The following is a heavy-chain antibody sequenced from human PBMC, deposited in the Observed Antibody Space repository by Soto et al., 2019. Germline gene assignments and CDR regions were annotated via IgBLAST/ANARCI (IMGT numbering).Heavy chain of an antibody. V-gene: IGHV4-34*01. CDR1: GGSFSGYY. CDR2: INHSGST. D-gene: IGHD1-26*01. Sequence: SETLSLTCAVYGGSFSGYYWSWIRQPPGKGLEWIGEINHSGSTNYNPSLKSRFTISRDNSKNTLYLQMNSLRAEDTAVYYCARDSDYYFDYWGQGTLVTVSS. J-gene: IGHJ4*02. CDR3: ARDSDYYFDY.